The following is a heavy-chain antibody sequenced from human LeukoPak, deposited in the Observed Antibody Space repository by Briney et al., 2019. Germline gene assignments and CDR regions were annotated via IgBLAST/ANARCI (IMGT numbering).Heavy chain of an antibody. D-gene: IGHD6-13*01. V-gene: IGHV3-23*01. CDR3: AKGAAAGKVDWFDP. J-gene: IGHJ5*02. CDR1: GFTFSNFA. Sequence: GGSLRLSCAASGFTFSNFAMMWVRQAPGTGLQWVTTITGYGATFYADSVRGRFTIFGDTSMNTLFLQMNSLGAEDTAVYYCAKGAAAGKVDWFDPCGQGTLVTVSS. CDR2: ITGYGAT.